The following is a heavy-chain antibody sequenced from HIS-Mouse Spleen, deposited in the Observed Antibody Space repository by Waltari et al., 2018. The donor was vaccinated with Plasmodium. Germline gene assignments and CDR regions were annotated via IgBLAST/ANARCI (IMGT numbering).Heavy chain of an antibody. CDR1: GFTFSSYG. CDR3: AKDRRSSSWYVDY. Sequence: QVQLVESGGGVVQPGRSLRPSCAASGFTFSSYGFHWVRPAPGKGLEWVAVISYDGSNKYYADSVKGRFTISRDNSKNTLYLQMNSLRAEDTAVYYCAKDRRSSSWYVDYWGQGTLVTVSS. D-gene: IGHD6-13*01. CDR2: ISYDGSNK. J-gene: IGHJ4*02. V-gene: IGHV3-30*18.